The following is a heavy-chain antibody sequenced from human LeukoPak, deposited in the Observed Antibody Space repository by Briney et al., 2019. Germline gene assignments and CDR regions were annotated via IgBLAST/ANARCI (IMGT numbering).Heavy chain of an antibody. CDR2: INTDKGNT. CDR1: GYTFTNYG. Sequence: ASVKVSCRASGYTFTNYGISWVRQAPGQGLEWMGWINTDKGNTSYAQKLQGRVTMTTDISTSTAYMELRSLRSDDTAVYYCSRSYAYGDAGLPRDWGQGTLVTVSS. D-gene: IGHD4-17*01. J-gene: IGHJ4*02. V-gene: IGHV1-18*01. CDR3: SRSYAYGDAGLPRD.